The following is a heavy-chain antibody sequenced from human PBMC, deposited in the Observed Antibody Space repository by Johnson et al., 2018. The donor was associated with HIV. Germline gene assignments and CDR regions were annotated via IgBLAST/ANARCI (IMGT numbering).Heavy chain of an antibody. CDR1: GFTFSSYA. CDR2: ISYDGSNK. CDR3: VCQRKYGHHGPSAFDI. Sequence: QVQLVESGGGVVQPGRSLRLSCAASGFTFSSYAMHWVRRAPGKGLEWMAIISYDGSNKYYADSVKGRFTISRDNSKNTSYLQMNSLKSEDTAVYYCVCQRKYGHHGPSAFDIWGQGTMVTVSS. V-gene: IGHV3-30-3*01. J-gene: IGHJ3*02. D-gene: IGHD5/OR15-5a*01.